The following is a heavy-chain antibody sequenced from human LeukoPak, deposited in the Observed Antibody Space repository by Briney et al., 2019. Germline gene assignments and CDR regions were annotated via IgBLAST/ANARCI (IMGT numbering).Heavy chain of an antibody. CDR1: GYTFTSYD. CDR2: ISAYNGYT. J-gene: IGHJ5*02. Sequence: ASVKVSCKASGYTFTSYDINWVRQAPGQGLEWMGWISAYNGYTNYAQKLQGRVTMTTDTSTSTAYMELRSLRSDDTAVYYCARYYDIFGWFDPWGQGALVTVSS. V-gene: IGHV1-18*01. D-gene: IGHD3-9*01. CDR3: ARYYDIFGWFDP.